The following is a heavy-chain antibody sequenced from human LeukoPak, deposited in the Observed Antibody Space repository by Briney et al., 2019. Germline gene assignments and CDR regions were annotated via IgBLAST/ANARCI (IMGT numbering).Heavy chain of an antibody. CDR3: AKPRSGRGFYYYMDV. CDR1: GFTYSTYA. V-gene: IGHV3-23*01. Sequence: GGSLRLSCATSGFTYSTYAMSWARQAPGKGLEWVTSISGSGESSDYADSAKGRYTISRDNSNNMLYLHMNSLRAEDTAVYYCAKPRSGRGFYYYMDVWGKGTMVAVSS. J-gene: IGHJ6*03. CDR2: ISGSGESS. D-gene: IGHD1-26*01.